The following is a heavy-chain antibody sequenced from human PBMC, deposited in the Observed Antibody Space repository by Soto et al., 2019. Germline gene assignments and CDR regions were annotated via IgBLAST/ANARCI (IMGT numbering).Heavy chain of an antibody. Sequence: QVQLVQSGAEVKKPGASVKVSCKASGYTFTSYYMHWVRQAPGQGLEWMGIINPSGGSTSYAQKFQGRVTLPRDTSASSVHMELSSLRSEDTAVYYCASDGGQGGMDVWGQGTTVTVSS. CDR2: INPSGGST. V-gene: IGHV1-46*01. D-gene: IGHD2-15*01. J-gene: IGHJ6*02. CDR3: ASDGGQGGMDV. CDR1: GYTFTSYY.